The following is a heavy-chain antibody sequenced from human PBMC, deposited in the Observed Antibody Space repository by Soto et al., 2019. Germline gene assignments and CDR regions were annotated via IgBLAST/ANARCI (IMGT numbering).Heavy chain of an antibody. D-gene: IGHD3-22*01. CDR3: ARESPLYDSSGYYYYYGMDV. J-gene: IGHJ6*02. V-gene: IGHV3-48*03. CDR1: GFTFSSYE. CDR2: ISSSGSTI. Sequence: GGSLRLSCAASGFTFSSYEMNWVRQAPGKGLEWVSYISSSGSTIYYADSVKGRFTISRDNAKNSLYLQMNSLRAEDTAVYYCARESPLYDSSGYYYYYGMDVWGQGTTVTVSS.